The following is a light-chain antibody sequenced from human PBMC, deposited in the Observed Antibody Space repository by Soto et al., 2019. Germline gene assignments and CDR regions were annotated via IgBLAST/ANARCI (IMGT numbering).Light chain of an antibody. J-gene: IGKJ1*01. CDR3: QQYNNWPLRT. V-gene: IGKV3-15*01. CDR2: GAS. CDR1: QSVSSN. Sequence: EIVMTQSPATLSVSPGERATLSCRASQSVSSNLAWYQQKPGQAPRLLIYGASTRATCIPARFSSSGSGTEFTLTISSLQSEDFAVYYCQQYNNWPLRTFGQGTKVEIK.